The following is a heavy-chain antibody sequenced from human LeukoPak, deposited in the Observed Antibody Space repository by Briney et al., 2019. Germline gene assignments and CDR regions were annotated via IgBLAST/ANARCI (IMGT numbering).Heavy chain of an antibody. D-gene: IGHD2-2*01. V-gene: IGHV3-7*03. J-gene: IGHJ4*02. Sequence: GGSLRLSCAASGFTFSDTLMTWVRQAPGKGLEWVATIKPDGSEKYYVDSERGRFTISRVNAENSLYLQMNSLRAEDTAVYHCTKGGYSTSWYWIYWGQGTLVTVSS. CDR3: TKGGYSTSWYWIY. CDR1: GFTFSDTL. CDR2: IKPDGSEK.